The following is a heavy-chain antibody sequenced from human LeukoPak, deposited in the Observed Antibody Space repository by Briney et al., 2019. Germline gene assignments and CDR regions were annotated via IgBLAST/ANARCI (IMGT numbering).Heavy chain of an antibody. V-gene: IGHV3-7*04. D-gene: IGHD3-22*01. CDR3: ARGTYYYDSSGYCRFDY. CDR2: IKQDGSEK. Sequence: GGSLRLSCAASGFTFSSYWMSWVRQAPGKGLEWVANIKQDGSEKYYVDSVKGRFTISRDNAKNSLYLQMNSLRAEDTAVYYCARGTYYYDSSGYCRFDYWGQGTLVTVSS. CDR1: GFTFSSYW. J-gene: IGHJ4*02.